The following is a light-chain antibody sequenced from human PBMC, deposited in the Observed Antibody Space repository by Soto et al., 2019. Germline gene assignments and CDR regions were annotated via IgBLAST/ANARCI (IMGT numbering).Light chain of an antibody. V-gene: IGLV2-11*01. CDR2: EVS. Sequence: QSVLTQPRSVSGSLGQSVTISCAGTRSDVGGYNYVSWHQQPPGTAPKLMIYEVSKRPSGVPDRFSGSKSGNMASLTISGLQAEDEGDYYCCSYAGRYTWVFGTGTKVTVL. CDR3: CSYAGRYTWV. J-gene: IGLJ1*01. CDR1: RSDVGGYNY.